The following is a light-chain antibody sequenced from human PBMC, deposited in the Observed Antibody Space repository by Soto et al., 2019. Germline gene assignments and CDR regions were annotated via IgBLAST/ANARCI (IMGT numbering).Light chain of an antibody. V-gene: IGKV1-6*01. Sequence: HITQAASSLSASVGERVTITCRASQLIRSDLGWYQQKPGEVPRLLIYSASTLQSGVPSRFSGSASGTDFTLTISSLQPEDSATYYCLQDYNYPQTFGQGTKVDIK. J-gene: IGKJ1*01. CDR1: QLIRSD. CDR2: SAS. CDR3: LQDYNYPQT.